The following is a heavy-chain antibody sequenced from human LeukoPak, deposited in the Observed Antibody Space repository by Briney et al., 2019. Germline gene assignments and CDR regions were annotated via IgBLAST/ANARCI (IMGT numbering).Heavy chain of an antibody. D-gene: IGHD6-19*01. CDR3: ARHVYLAVAWSY. V-gene: IGHV4-34*01. CDR1: GGSFSGYY. CDR2: INHSGST. J-gene: IGHJ4*02. Sequence: SETQSLTCAVYGGSFSGYYWSWIRQPPGKGLEWIGEINHSGSTNYNPSLKSRVTISVDTSKNQFSLKLSSVTAADTAVYYCARHVYLAVAWSYWGQGTLVTVSS.